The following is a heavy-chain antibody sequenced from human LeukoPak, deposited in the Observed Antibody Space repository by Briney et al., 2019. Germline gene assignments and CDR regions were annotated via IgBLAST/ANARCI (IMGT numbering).Heavy chain of an antibody. CDR3: AKFGYYDSSGHDAFDI. Sequence: PGGSLRLSCAASGFTFSSYAMSWVRQAPGKGLEWFSAISGSGGSTYYADSVKGRFTISRDNSKNTLYLQMNSLRAEDTAVYYCAKFGYYDSSGHDAFDIWGQGTMVTVSS. CDR2: ISGSGGST. CDR1: GFTFSSYA. J-gene: IGHJ3*02. V-gene: IGHV3-23*01. D-gene: IGHD3-22*01.